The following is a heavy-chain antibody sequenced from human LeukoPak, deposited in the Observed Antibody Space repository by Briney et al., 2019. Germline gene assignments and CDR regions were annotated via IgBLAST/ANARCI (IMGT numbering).Heavy chain of an antibody. V-gene: IGHV1-2*02. CDR1: GYTFTGYY. CDR2: INPNSGGT. J-gene: IGHJ5*02. D-gene: IGHD2-2*01. CDR3: ARVVVVPAGNWFDP. Sequence: ASVKVSCKASGYTFTGYYMHWVRQAPGQGLEWMGWINPNSGGTNYAQKFQGRVTMIRDTSISTAYMELSRLRSDDTAVYYCARVVVVPAGNWFDPWGQGTLVTVSS.